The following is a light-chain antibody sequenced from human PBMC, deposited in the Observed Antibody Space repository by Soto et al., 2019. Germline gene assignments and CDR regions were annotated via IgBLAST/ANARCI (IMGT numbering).Light chain of an antibody. Sequence: QSVLTQPPSASGTPGQRVTISCSGGSSNIGSNSVNWYQQLPGTAPKLLIYTNNQRPSGVPDRFSGSKSGTSASLAISGLQCEDEADYYCAAWDDSLNGVVFGGGTKLTVL. CDR2: TNN. V-gene: IGLV1-44*01. CDR3: AAWDDSLNGVV. CDR1: SSNIGSNS. J-gene: IGLJ2*01.